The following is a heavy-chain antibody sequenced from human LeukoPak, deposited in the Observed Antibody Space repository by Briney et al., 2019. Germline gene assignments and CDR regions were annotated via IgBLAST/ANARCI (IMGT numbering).Heavy chain of an antibody. V-gene: IGHV3-30*01. CDR1: GFSFSSYA. J-gene: IGHJ4*02. CDR3: AGEVGYCSSANCYTGNGEMGYYFDY. Sequence: GGSLRLSCAASGFSFSSYAMHWVRQAPGKGLEWVAVISYNGSNKYYADSVKGRFTISRDNSKNTLYLQMHSLRAEVTAVYFCAGEVGYCSSANCYTGNGEMGYYFDYWGQGTLVTVSS. D-gene: IGHD2-2*02. CDR2: ISYNGSNK.